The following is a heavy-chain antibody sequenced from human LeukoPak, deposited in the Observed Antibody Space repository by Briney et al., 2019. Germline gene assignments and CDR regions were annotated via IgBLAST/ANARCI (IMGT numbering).Heavy chain of an antibody. J-gene: IGHJ4*02. CDR1: GYTFTSYY. V-gene: IGHV1-46*01. Sequence: ASVKVSCKASGYTFTSYYMHWVRQAPGQGLEWMGIINPSGGSTSYAQKFQGRVTMTRDTSTSTVYMELSSLRSEDTAVYYCARVRAAAHLFDYWGQGTLVTASS. CDR2: INPSGGST. D-gene: IGHD6-13*01. CDR3: ARVRAAAHLFDY.